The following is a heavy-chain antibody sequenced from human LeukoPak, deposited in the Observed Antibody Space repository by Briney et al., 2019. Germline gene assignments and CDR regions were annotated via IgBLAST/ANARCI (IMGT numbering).Heavy chain of an antibody. V-gene: IGHV3-30*02. CDR2: IRYDGTNK. CDR3: AKARIAVAGVLDY. D-gene: IGHD6-19*01. J-gene: IGHJ4*02. Sequence: GGSLRLSCAASGFTFASYGMHWVRHAPGKGLEGVALIRYDGTNKYYTDSVKGRFTISKDNSKNTLYLQMNSLRAEDTAVYYCAKARIAVAGVLDYWGQGTLVTVSS. CDR1: GFTFASYG.